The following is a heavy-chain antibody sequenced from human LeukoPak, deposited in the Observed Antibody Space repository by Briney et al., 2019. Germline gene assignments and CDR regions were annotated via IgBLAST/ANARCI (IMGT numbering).Heavy chain of an antibody. J-gene: IGHJ4*02. V-gene: IGHV1-2*02. D-gene: IGHD6-19*01. CDR3: ARGPFRDSSGWYGY. CDR2: INPNSGGT. CDR1: GYTFTGYY. Sequence: GASVKVSCKASGYTFTGYYMHWVRQAPGQGLEWMGWINPNSGGTNYAQKFQGRVTMTRDTSISTAYMELSRLRSDDTAMYYCARGPFRDSSGWYGYWGQGTLVTVSS.